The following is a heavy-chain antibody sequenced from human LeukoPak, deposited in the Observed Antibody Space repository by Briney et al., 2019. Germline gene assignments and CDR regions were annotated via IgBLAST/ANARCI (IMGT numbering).Heavy chain of an antibody. CDR2: IYPGDSDT. CDR3: ARRGSSGYYYIFDS. CDR1: GYSFTNYW. V-gene: IGHV5-51*01. Sequence: GESLKISCKGFGYSFTNYWIGWVRQLPGKGLEWMGIIYPGDSDTRYSPSFEGQVTISADKSISTAYLQWSSLKASDTAMYYCARRGSSGYYYIFDSWGQGTLVTVSS. D-gene: IGHD3-22*01. J-gene: IGHJ4*02.